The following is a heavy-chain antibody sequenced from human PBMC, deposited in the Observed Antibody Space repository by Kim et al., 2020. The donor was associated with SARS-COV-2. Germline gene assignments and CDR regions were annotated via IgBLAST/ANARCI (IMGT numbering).Heavy chain of an antibody. CDR3: VRDGYSGYDRAFDI. CDR1: GFTFSSYW. J-gene: IGHJ3*02. D-gene: IGHD5-12*01. CDR2: IKEDGSEK. Sequence: GGSLRLSCADSGFTFSSYWMSWVRQAPGKGLEWVANIKEDGSEKYYVDSVKGRFTISRDNAKNSVCLQMNSLRAEDTAVYFCVRDGYSGYDRAFDIWGQGTMVTVSS. V-gene: IGHV3-7*01.